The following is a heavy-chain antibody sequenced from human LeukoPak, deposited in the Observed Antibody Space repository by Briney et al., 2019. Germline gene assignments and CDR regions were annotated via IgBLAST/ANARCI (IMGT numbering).Heavy chain of an antibody. J-gene: IGHJ4*02. CDR2: ISAYNGNT. CDR3: ASVDTAMASDY. CDR1: GYIFTSYG. Sequence: ASVKVSCKASGYIFTSYGISWVRQAPGQGLEWMGWISAYNGNTNYAQKFRGRVTMTTDTSTSTAYMELRSLRSDDTAVYYCASVDTAMASDYWGQGTLVTVSS. D-gene: IGHD5-18*01. V-gene: IGHV1-18*01.